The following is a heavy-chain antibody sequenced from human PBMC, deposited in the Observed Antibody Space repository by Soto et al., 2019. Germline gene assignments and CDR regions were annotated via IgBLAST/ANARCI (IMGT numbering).Heavy chain of an antibody. CDR3: LRQGFQY. CDR2: IYPGDSET. V-gene: IGHV5-51*01. Sequence: GESLKISCKGSGYSFSTYWIGWVRQMPGKGLEWMGIIYPGDSETRYSPSFEGQVIISADKSISTAYLRRRSLKASDTAMYFCLRQGFQYWGQGTPVTVSS. J-gene: IGHJ1*01. CDR1: GYSFSTYW.